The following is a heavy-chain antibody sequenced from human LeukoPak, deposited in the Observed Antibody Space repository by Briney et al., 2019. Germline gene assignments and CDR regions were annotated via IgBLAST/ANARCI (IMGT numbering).Heavy chain of an antibody. CDR1: GFTVSSNY. CDR3: ARYSSSWFYYYYYMDV. Sequence: GGSLRLSCAASGFTVSSNYMSWVRQAPGKGLEWVSVICSGGSTYYADSVKGRFTNSRDNSKNTLYLQMNSLRAEDTAVYYCARYSSSWFYYYYYMDVWGKGTTVTVSS. V-gene: IGHV3-53*01. J-gene: IGHJ6*03. CDR2: ICSGGST. D-gene: IGHD6-13*01.